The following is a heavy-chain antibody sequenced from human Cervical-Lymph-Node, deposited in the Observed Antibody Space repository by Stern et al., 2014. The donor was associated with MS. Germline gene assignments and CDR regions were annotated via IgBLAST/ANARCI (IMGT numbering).Heavy chain of an antibody. D-gene: IGHD1-26*01. J-gene: IGHJ4*02. Sequence: VQLVESGGGVVQPGRSLRLSCAASGFTFSSYALHWVRQAPGKGLEWAAVISYDGSNKYYADSVKGRFTISRDNSKNTLYLQMNSLRAEDTAVYYCARKHTWSPSFDYWGQGTLVTVSS. CDR2: ISYDGSNK. CDR3: ARKHTWSPSFDY. V-gene: IGHV3-30-3*01. CDR1: GFTFSSYA.